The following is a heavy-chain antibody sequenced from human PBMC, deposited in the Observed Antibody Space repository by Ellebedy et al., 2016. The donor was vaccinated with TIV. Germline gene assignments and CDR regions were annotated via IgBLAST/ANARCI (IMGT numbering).Heavy chain of an antibody. CDR2: IIPIFGTA. V-gene: IGHV1-69*06. Sequence: ASVKVSXKAPRGTFSSYAISWVRQAPGQGLEWMGGIIPIFGTANYAQKFQGRVTITADKSTSTAYMELSSLRSEDTAVYYCAYGRSTVTLSYYYYGMDVWGQGTTVTVSS. CDR1: RGTFSSYA. J-gene: IGHJ6*02. CDR3: AYGRSTVTLSYYYYGMDV. D-gene: IGHD4-17*01.